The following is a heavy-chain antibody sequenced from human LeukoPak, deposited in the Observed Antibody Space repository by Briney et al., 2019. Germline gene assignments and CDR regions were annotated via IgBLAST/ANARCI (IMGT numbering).Heavy chain of an antibody. Sequence: SETLSLTCTVSGGSISSSSYYWGWIRQPPGKGLEWIGSIYYSGSTYYNPSLKSRVTISVDTSKNQFSLKLSSVTAADTAVYYCARDDSSGYCGMDVWGQGTTVTVSS. CDR3: ARDDSSGYCGMDV. J-gene: IGHJ6*02. CDR2: IYYSGST. D-gene: IGHD3-22*01. CDR1: GGSISSSSYY. V-gene: IGHV4-39*07.